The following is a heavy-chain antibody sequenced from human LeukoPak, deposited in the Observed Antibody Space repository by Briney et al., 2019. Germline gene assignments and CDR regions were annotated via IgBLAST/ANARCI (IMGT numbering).Heavy chain of an antibody. CDR1: GFTVSFNY. D-gene: IGHD6-19*01. V-gene: IGHV3-53*01. CDR2: TYSGGST. Sequence: PGGSLRLSCAASGFTVSFNYMSWVRQAPGKGLEWISVTYSGGSTYYADSVKGRFTISRDDSKNTLYLQMNSLRAEDTAIYYCARAQWRTYSYYYMDVWGKGTTVTVSS. J-gene: IGHJ6*03. CDR3: ARAQWRTYSYYYMDV.